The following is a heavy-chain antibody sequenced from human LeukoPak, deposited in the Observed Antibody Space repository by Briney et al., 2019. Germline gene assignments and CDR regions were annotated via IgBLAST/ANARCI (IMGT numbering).Heavy chain of an antibody. CDR3: ARDESIAVAGTY. CDR1: GFTFSSYA. CDR2: ISYDGSNK. D-gene: IGHD6-19*01. J-gene: IGHJ4*02. Sequence: PGRSLRLSCAASGFTFSSYAMHWVRQAPGKGLEGVAVISYDGSNKYYADSVKGRFTISRDNFKNTLYLQMNSLRAEDTAVYYCARDESIAVAGTYWGQGTLVTVSS. V-gene: IGHV3-30-3*01.